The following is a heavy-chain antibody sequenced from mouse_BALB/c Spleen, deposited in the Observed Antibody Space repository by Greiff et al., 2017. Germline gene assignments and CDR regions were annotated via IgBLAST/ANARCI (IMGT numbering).Heavy chain of an antibody. CDR2: IYPGDGDT. J-gene: IGHJ2*01. CDR3: ARLYYYGSSYYFDY. D-gene: IGHD1-1*01. V-gene: IGHV1-80*01. CDR1: GYAFSSYW. Sequence: QVQLQQSGAELVRPGSSVKISCKASGYAFSSYWMNWVKQRPGQGLEWIGQIYPGDGDTNYNGKFKGKATLTADKSSSTAYMQLSSLTSEDSAVYFCARLYYYGSSYYFDYWGQGTTLTVSS.